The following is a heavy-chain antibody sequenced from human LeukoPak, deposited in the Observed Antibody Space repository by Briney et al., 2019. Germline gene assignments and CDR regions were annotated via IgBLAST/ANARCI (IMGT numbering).Heavy chain of an antibody. CDR3: AKDVNKVTTHFDY. CDR2: IWYDGSNK. Sequence: HPGRSLRLSCAASGFTFSSYGMHWVRQAPGKGLEWVAVIWYDGSNKYYADSVKGRFTISRDNSKNTLYLQMNSLRAEDTAVYYCAKDVNKVTTHFDYWGQGALVTVSS. CDR1: GFTFSSYG. D-gene: IGHD4-17*01. V-gene: IGHV3-33*06. J-gene: IGHJ4*02.